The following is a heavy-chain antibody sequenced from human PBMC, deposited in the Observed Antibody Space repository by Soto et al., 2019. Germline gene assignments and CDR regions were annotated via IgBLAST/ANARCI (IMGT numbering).Heavy chain of an antibody. Sequence: EVQLVQPGAEVKEPGESLKISCKASGYRFTSYWIGWVRQMPGKGLEWMGIIYPSDSDTRYSPSFQGQVSISADTSITTAYLQWTSLKASDTAMYYCATGDGPFDYWGQGTLVTVSS. V-gene: IGHV5-51*01. CDR3: ATGDGPFDY. D-gene: IGHD3-16*01. J-gene: IGHJ4*02. CDR2: IYPSDSDT. CDR1: GYRFTSYW.